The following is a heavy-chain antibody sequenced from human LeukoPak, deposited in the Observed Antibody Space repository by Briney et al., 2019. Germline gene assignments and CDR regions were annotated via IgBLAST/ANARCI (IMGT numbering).Heavy chain of an antibody. CDR2: ISYHGRNQ. J-gene: IGHJ6*03. D-gene: IGHD1-1*01. V-gene: IGHV3-30*01. Sequence: PGRSLRLSCAASGFTFNNYAMHWVRQAPGKGLDWVAVISYHGRNQYYADSVKGRFTISRDTSKNTVDLQMNSLSGEDTAVYYCARDQGDAGTRIKRDGHYMNVWGKGTTVTVSS. CDR3: ARDQGDAGTRIKRDGHYMNV. CDR1: GFTFNNYA.